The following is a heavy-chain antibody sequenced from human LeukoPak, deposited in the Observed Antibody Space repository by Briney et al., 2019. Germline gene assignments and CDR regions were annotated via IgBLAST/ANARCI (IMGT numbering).Heavy chain of an antibody. V-gene: IGHV3-33*01. D-gene: IGHD3-22*01. CDR3: ARDGINYYDSSGYPAFDI. CDR1: GFTFSNYG. Sequence: PGRSLRLSCAASGFTFSNYGMHWVRQAPGKGLEWVAVIWYVGSNKYYAGSVKGRFTISRDNSKKTLYLQMNTLRAEDTAVYYCARDGINYYDSSGYPAFDIWGQGTMVTVSS. CDR2: IWYVGSNK. J-gene: IGHJ3*02.